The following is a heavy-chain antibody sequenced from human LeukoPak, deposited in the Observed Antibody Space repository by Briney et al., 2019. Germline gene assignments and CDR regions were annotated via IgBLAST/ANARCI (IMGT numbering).Heavy chain of an antibody. V-gene: IGHV4-39*01. CDR2: IYYSGST. D-gene: IGHD5-18*01. J-gene: IGHJ4*02. CDR3: ARRYRYNYGKIDY. CDR1: GGSISSSSYY. Sequence: PSGTLSLTCTVSGGSISSSSYYWGWIRQPPGKGLEWIGSIYYSGSTYYNPSLKSRVTISVDTSKNQFSLKLSSVTAADTAVYHCARRYRYNYGKIDYWGQGILVTVSS.